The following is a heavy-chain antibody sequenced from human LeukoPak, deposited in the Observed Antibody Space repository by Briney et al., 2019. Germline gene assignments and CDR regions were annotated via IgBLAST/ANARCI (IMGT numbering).Heavy chain of an antibody. D-gene: IGHD3-22*01. CDR1: GGTFSSYA. CDR2: ISGSGGST. Sequence: SCKASGGTFSSYAMSWVRQAPGKGLEWVSAISGSGGSTYYADSVKGRFTISRDNSKNTLYLQMNSLRAEDTAVYYCAKFFHDSSGEFQHWGQGTLVTVSS. V-gene: IGHV3-23*01. J-gene: IGHJ1*01. CDR3: AKFFHDSSGEFQH.